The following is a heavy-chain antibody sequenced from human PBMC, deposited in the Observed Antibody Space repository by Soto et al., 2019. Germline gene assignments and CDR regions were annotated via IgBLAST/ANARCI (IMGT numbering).Heavy chain of an antibody. CDR3: ARVSYYYGSGSQNGHY. D-gene: IGHD3-10*01. CDR1: GFTVSSNY. Sequence: EVQLVETGGGLIQPGGSLRLSCAASGFTVSSNYMSWVRQAPGKGLEWVSVIYSGGSTYYADSVKGRFTISRDNSKNTLYLQMNSLRAEDTAVYYCARVSYYYGSGSQNGHYWGQGTLVTVSS. V-gene: IGHV3-53*02. J-gene: IGHJ4*02. CDR2: IYSGGST.